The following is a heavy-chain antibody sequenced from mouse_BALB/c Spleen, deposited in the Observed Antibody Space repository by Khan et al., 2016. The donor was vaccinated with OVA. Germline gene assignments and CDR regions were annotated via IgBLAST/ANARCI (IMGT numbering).Heavy chain of an antibody. Sequence: EVELVESGGDLVKPGGSLKLSCAASGFTFSSYSMSWVRQTPDKRLEWVASFSSGGDYTYYPDSVKGRFTISRDNAKNTLYLQMSDLKSEDTAMYYCAYRLTVSFAYWGQGTLVTVSA. V-gene: IGHV5-6*01. CDR3: AYRLTVSFAY. J-gene: IGHJ3*01. CDR1: GFTFSSYS. D-gene: IGHD4-1*01. CDR2: FSSGGDYT.